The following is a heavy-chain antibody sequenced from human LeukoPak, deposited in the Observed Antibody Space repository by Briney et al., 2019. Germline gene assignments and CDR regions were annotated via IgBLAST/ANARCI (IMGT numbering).Heavy chain of an antibody. CDR1: GGSFSGYY. CDR2: IYTSGST. D-gene: IGHD6-13*01. V-gene: IGHV4-4*07. CDR3: ARDLGIAAAGTEGYYYYGMDV. J-gene: IGHJ6*02. Sequence: PSETLSLTCAVYGGSFSGYYWSWIRQPPGKGLEWIGRIYTSGSTNYNPSLKSRVTMSVDTSKNQFSLKLSSVTAADTAVYYCARDLGIAAAGTEGYYYYGMDVWGQGTTVTVSS.